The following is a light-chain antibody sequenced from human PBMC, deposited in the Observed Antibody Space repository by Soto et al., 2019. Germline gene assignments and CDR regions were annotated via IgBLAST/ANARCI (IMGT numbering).Light chain of an antibody. Sequence: DLQMTQSPSSLSASVGDRVTIICRASQSVSTRLAWYQQKPGKAPKVLIYDASSWAGGVPSRFTGSGSGTEFTLTISSLQPDDFATYYCQQYSVYWTFGQGTKVDIK. CDR2: DAS. CDR3: QQYSVYWT. CDR1: QSVSTR. J-gene: IGKJ1*01. V-gene: IGKV1-5*02.